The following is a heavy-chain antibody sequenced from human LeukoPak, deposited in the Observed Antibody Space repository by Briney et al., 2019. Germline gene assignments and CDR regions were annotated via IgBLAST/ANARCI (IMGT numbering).Heavy chain of an antibody. V-gene: IGHV1-69*13. Sequence: ASVKVSCKASGGTFSSYAISWVRQAPGQGLEWMGGIIPIFGTANYAQKFQGRATITADESTSTAYMELSSLRSEDTAVYYCAREGASYYDSSGSLDYWGQGTLVTVSS. CDR3: AREGASYYDSSGSLDY. CDR2: IIPIFGTA. J-gene: IGHJ4*02. D-gene: IGHD3-22*01. CDR1: GGTFSSYA.